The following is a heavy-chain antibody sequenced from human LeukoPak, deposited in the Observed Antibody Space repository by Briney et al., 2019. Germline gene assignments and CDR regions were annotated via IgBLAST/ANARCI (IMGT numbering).Heavy chain of an antibody. CDR2: ISSSSSYI. Sequence: GGSLRLSCAASGFTFSSYSMNWVRQAPGKGLEWVSSISSSSSYIFYAVSVKGRFHISRDIANNSLSLQMNSQSGEDTAVYYCATAVPLRFLEWLPRGTDKFDYWGQGTLVTVSS. J-gene: IGHJ4*02. CDR1: GFTFSSYS. CDR3: ATAVPLRFLEWLPRGTDKFDY. D-gene: IGHD3-3*01. V-gene: IGHV3-21*01.